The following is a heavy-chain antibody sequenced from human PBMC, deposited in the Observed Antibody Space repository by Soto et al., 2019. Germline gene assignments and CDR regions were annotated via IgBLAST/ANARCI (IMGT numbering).Heavy chain of an antibody. J-gene: IGHJ4*02. CDR3: ARQFPFMFWRRQRCLDY. CDR1: GGSLSSGSYY. CDR2: IYYSGST. V-gene: IGHV4-39*01. Sequence: SETLSLTCTVSGGSLSSGSYYWGWIRHPPGKGLEWIGSIYYSGSTYYNPSLKSRVTISVDTSKNQFSLKLSSVTAADTAVYYCARQFPFMFWRRQRCLDYWGQGTLVTVSS. D-gene: IGHD3-3*01.